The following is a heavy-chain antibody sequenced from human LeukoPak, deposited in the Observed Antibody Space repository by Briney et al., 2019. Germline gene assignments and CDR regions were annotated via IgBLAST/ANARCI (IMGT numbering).Heavy chain of an antibody. Sequence: GRSLRLSCAASGFTFDDYAMHLVRQAPGKGVEWVPGISWNRGNIGYADSVKGRFTISRDNAKNSLYLQMNSLRAEDMALYYCAKGTTGTTGGWFDPWGQGTLVTVSS. J-gene: IGHJ5*02. V-gene: IGHV3-9*03. CDR1: GFTFDDYA. CDR2: ISWNRGNI. CDR3: AKGTTGTTGGWFDP. D-gene: IGHD1-1*01.